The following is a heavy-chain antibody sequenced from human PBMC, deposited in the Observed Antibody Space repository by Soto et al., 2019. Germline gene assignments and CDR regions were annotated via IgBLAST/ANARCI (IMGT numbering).Heavy chain of an antibody. CDR1: GFSVSSTY. CDR2: MYSGGSA. Sequence: EVQLVESGGGLIQPGGSLRLSCAVSGFSVSSTYMSWVRQAPGKGLEWVSVMYSGGSAYYADSVKGRFSISRENSKNTLSLQMNSLRAEDPAVYYCARVMMVRGVVFEYWGRGTLVTVSS. D-gene: IGHD3-10*01. CDR3: ARVMMVRGVVFEY. J-gene: IGHJ4*02. V-gene: IGHV3-53*01.